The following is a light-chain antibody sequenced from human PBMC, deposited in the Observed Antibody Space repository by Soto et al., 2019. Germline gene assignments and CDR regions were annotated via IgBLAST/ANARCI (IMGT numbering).Light chain of an antibody. J-gene: IGLJ1*01. V-gene: IGLV2-11*01. Sequence: QSALTQPRSVSRSPGQSVTISCTGTSSDVGGYNHVSWYQQHPGKAPKLVIFDVTYRPSGVPDRFSGSKSGNTASLTISGLQPEDEADYYCCSYAGSQIHYVFGSGTKVTVL. CDR3: CSYAGSQIHYV. CDR1: SSDVGGYNH. CDR2: DVT.